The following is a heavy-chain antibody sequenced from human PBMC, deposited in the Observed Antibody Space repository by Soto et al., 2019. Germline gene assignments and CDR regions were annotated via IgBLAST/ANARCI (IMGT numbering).Heavy chain of an antibody. J-gene: IGHJ3*02. D-gene: IGHD2-21*01. Sequence: QVQLVQSGAEVKKPGSSVKVSCKDSGGTFNTYSMFWVRQAPGQGLEWMGRIIPMLGVRNYAQRFQDRVTIPADKSTATVHMELSSLRYEDTALYSCTIGSWSGEVFDIWGHGTIVTVSS. CDR3: TIGSWSGEVFDI. CDR2: IIPMLGVR. V-gene: IGHV1-69*02. CDR1: GGTFNTYS.